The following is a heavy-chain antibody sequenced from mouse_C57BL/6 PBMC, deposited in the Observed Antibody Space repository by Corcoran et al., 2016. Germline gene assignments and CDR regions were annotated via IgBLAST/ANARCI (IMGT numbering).Heavy chain of an antibody. J-gene: IGHJ3*01. CDR1: GFNIKDYY. Sequence: EVQLQQSGPELVKPGASVTLSCTASGFNIKDYYMHWVKQRTEQGLEGMGRIDPEDGETKYAPKFQGKATITADTSSNTVYLQLSSLTSEDTAVYYCASNWLAYWGQGTLVTVSA. CDR3: ASNWLAY. V-gene: IGHV14-2*01. CDR2: IDPEDGET.